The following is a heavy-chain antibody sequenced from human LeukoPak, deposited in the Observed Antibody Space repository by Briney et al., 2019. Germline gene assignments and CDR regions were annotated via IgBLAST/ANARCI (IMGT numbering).Heavy chain of an antibody. CDR1: GGNFNSYV. CDR2: IIHMIKKK. Sequence: SVKVSCKASGGNFNSYVFSWVRQAPGQGPEWMGRIIHMIKKKNSAQKFRGRVAISADMSTTTVYMELSSLTSEDTAIDYCARDGGAGASGFDVWGQGTLVTVSS. D-gene: IGHD3-16*01. J-gene: IGHJ3*01. V-gene: IGHV1-69*04. CDR3: ARDGGAGASGFDV.